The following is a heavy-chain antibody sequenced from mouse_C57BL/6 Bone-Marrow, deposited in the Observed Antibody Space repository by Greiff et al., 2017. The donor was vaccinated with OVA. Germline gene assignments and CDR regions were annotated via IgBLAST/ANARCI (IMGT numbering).Heavy chain of an antibody. CDR2: ISSGGSYT. V-gene: IGHV5-6*01. Sequence: EVKLQESGGDLVKPGGSLKLSCAASGFTFSSYGMSWVRQTPDKRLEWVATISSGGSYTYYPDSVKGRFTISRDNAKNTLYLQMSSLKSEDTAMYYCARNPLFDYWGQGTTLTVSS. CDR1: GFTFSSYG. CDR3: ARNPLFDY. J-gene: IGHJ2*01.